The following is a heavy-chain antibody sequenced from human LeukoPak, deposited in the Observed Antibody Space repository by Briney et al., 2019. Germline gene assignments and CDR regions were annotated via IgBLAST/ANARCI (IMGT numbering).Heavy chain of an antibody. CDR2: INAGNGNT. Sequence: RASVKVSCKASGYTFTSYAMHWVRQAPGQRLEWMGWINAGNGNTKYSQKFQGRVTITRDTSASTAYMELSSLRSEDTAVYYCATWDLWFGELRLDYWGQGTLVTVSS. V-gene: IGHV1-3*01. CDR1: GYTFTSYA. CDR3: ATWDLWFGELRLDY. D-gene: IGHD3-10*01. J-gene: IGHJ4*02.